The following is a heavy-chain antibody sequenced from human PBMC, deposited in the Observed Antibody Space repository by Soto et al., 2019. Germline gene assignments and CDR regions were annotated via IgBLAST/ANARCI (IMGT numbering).Heavy chain of an antibody. CDR2: TDPRDSNV. CDR1: GYTFTTFW. CDR3: ARLYCTTSTCDSWFDP. J-gene: IGHJ5*02. Sequence: GASLKISCTGFGYTFTTFWISWVRQMPGKGLEWMGRTDPRDSNVNYSPAFQGHVTISADKSISTAYLQWGSLEASDTAMYYCARLYCTTSTCDSWFDPWGQGTLVTVSS. D-gene: IGHD2-2*01. V-gene: IGHV5-10-1*01.